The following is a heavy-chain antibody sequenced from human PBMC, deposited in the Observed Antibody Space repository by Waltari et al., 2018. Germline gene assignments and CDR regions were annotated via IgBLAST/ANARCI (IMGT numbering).Heavy chain of an antibody. D-gene: IGHD3-10*01. Sequence: QVQLAQSGAEEKKPGASVTVSCKASGYTFPGYSIHWVRQAPGQGLEWMGWFSPNNGDNKYAQKFQGRVTMTRDTSINTAYMELSSLTSDDTAVYYCARDGPGAGNDDFDYWGQGTLVSVSS. V-gene: IGHV1-2*02. CDR1: GYTFPGYS. CDR2: FSPNNGDN. CDR3: ARDGPGAGNDDFDY. J-gene: IGHJ4*02.